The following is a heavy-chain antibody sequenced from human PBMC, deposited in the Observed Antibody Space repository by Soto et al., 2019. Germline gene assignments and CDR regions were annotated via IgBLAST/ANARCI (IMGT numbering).Heavy chain of an antibody. J-gene: IGHJ5*02. D-gene: IGHD2-21*01. V-gene: IGHV4-39*01. CDR3: ARLPVVVIALGYFDP. Sequence: QLQLQESGPGLVKPSETLSLTCTVSGDSISSSYYWGWVRQPPGKGLKYIGAVYYTGFTYYNPSPTSRLTLSLDTSKNQFSLRLSSVTAADTAIYYCARLPVVVIALGYFDPWGPGTLVTVSS. CDR1: GDSISSSYY. CDR2: VYYTGFT.